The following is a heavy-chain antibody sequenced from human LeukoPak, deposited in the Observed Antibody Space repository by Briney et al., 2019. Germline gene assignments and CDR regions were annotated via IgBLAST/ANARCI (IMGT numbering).Heavy chain of an antibody. D-gene: IGHD5-12*01. Sequence: GRSLRLSCAASGFSFSAYGMHWVRQAPGKGLEWVALIWYDGNNKYYADSAKGRFTISRDNSKNTLYLQMNSLRAEDTAVYYCARGSESYDYYSYGMDVWGKGTTVTVS. CDR3: ARGSESYDYYSYGMDV. CDR2: IWYDGNNK. CDR1: GFSFSAYG. J-gene: IGHJ6*04. V-gene: IGHV3-33*01.